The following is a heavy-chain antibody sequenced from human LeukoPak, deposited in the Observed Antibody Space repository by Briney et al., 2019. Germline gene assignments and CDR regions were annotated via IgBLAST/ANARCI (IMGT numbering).Heavy chain of an antibody. CDR2: ISSSSSYI. CDR1: GFTFSSYS. V-gene: IGHV3-21*04. CDR3: TTGSIFGVVKALYYYYYYMDV. D-gene: IGHD3-3*01. Sequence: GGSLRLSCAASGFTFSSYSMYWVRQAPGKGLEWVSSISSSSSYIYYADSMKGRFTISRDNAKNSLYLQMNSLRAEDTAVYYCTTGSIFGVVKALYYYYYYMDVWGKGTTVTVSS. J-gene: IGHJ6*03.